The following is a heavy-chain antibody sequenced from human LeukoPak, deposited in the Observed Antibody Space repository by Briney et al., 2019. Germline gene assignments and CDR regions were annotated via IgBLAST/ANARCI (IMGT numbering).Heavy chain of an antibody. V-gene: IGHV3-7*01. D-gene: IGHD2-21*02. CDR3: ARDIVVVTAPVGAFDI. CDR1: GFSFSSYW. J-gene: IGHJ3*02. Sequence: GGSLRLSCAASGFSFSSYWMSWVRQAPGKGLEWVANIKQDGSEKNYVDSVKGRFTISRDNAKNSLYLQMNSLRAEDTAVYYCARDIVVVTAPVGAFDIWGQGTMVTVSS. CDR2: IKQDGSEK.